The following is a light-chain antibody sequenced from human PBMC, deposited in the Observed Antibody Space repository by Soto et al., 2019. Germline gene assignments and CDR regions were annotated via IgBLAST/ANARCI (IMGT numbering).Light chain of an antibody. J-gene: IGKJ5*01. V-gene: IGKV3-20*01. CDR1: QSVSSNY. CDR2: GAF. Sequence: EIVLTQSPGTLSLSPGERATFSCRASQSVSSNYLAWYQQKPGQAPRLLIYGAFKRATGIPDRFSGSGSGTDFTLTISRMEPEDFAVYYCQQYGKLPITFGQGTRLEVK. CDR3: QQYGKLPIT.